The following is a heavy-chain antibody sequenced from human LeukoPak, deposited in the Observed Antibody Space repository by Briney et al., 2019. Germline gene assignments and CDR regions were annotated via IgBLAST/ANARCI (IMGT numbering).Heavy chain of an antibody. V-gene: IGHV3-23*01. Sequence: QTGGSLRLSCAASGFTFSSYSMNWVRQAPGKGLEWVSSIVDSGGGTYYADSVKGRFIISRDNSKNTLYLQMHSLRAEDTAIYYCARGVLVWGQGTLVTVSS. D-gene: IGHD2/OR15-2a*01. CDR1: GFTFSSYS. CDR2: IVDSGGGT. CDR3: ARGVLV. J-gene: IGHJ4*02.